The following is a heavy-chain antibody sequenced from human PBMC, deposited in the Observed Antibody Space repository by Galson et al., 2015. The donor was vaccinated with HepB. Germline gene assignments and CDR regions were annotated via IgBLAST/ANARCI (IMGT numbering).Heavy chain of an antibody. CDR1: GYTFTRYY. J-gene: IGHJ6*02. Sequence: SVKVSCKASGYTFTRYYVHWVRQAPGQGLEWMGIINPSGGSTSYAQKFQGRVTMTRDTSTSTVYMELSSLRSEDTAVYYCARDPRSNRYYYYYGMDVWGQGTTVTVSS. V-gene: IGHV1-46*01. CDR3: ARDPRSNRYYYYYGMDV. D-gene: IGHD1-14*01. CDR2: INPSGGST.